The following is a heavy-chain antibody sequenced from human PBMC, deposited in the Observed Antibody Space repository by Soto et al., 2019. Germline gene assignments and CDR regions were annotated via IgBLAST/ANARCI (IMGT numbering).Heavy chain of an antibody. CDR1: GGSISSGGYS. V-gene: IGHV4-30-2*01. Sequence: PSETLSLTCAVSGGSISSGGYSWSWIRQPPGKGLEWIGYIYHSGSTYYNPSLKSRVTISVDRSKNQFSLKLSSVTAADTAVYYCARAGEKYDILTGYYNPSYFDYWGQGTLVTVSS. CDR3: ARAGEKYDILTGYYNPSYFDY. CDR2: IYHSGST. D-gene: IGHD3-9*01. J-gene: IGHJ4*02.